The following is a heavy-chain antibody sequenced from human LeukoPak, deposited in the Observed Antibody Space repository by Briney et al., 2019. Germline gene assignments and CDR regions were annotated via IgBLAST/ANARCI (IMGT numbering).Heavy chain of an antibody. V-gene: IGHV3-23*01. CDR3: AKLVVVVGTIDYFDY. Sequence: GGSLRLSCAASGFTFSSYSMSWVRQAPGKGLEWVSSISSSGGNTYYADSVKGRFTISRDNAKNSLYLQMNSLRAEDTAVYYCAKLVVVVGTIDYFDYWGQGTLVTVSS. CDR1: GFTFSSYS. CDR2: ISSSGGNT. D-gene: IGHD2-15*01. J-gene: IGHJ4*02.